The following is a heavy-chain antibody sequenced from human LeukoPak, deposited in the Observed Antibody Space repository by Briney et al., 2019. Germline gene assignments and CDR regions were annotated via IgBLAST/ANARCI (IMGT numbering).Heavy chain of an antibody. D-gene: IGHD5-18*01. Sequence: GGSLRLSCAASGFTFSSSWMSWVRQAPGKGLEWVANIKPDGSTKYYVDSEEGRFTISRDNAKNSLYLQMNSLRAEDTAVYYCARDRSFGTLDFWGQETLVTVSS. V-gene: IGHV3-7*01. CDR2: IKPDGSTK. J-gene: IGHJ4*02. CDR3: ARDRSFGTLDF. CDR1: GFTFSSSW.